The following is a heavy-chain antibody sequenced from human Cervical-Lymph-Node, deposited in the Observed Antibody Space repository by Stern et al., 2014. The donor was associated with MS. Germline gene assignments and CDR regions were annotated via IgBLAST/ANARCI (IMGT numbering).Heavy chain of an antibody. J-gene: IGHJ4*02. CDR2: IDCNSGAK. V-gene: IGHV1-2*02. CDR3: ARDAPGPVDQTACYDY. CDR1: TYTFTAYH. Sequence: QVQLMQSGAEVKQPGTSVKVSCKASTYTFTAYHLHWVRQAPGQGLEWLGWIDCNSGAKKYAQKFQGRVTMTRDTSISTAYMELSRLTSDDTAVYYCARDAPGPVDQTACYDYWGQGTLVTVSS. D-gene: IGHD2-21*01.